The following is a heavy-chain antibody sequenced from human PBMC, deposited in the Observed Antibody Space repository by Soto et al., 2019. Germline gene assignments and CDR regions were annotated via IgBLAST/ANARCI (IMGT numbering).Heavy chain of an antibody. Sequence: SETLSLTCTVSGGSISSGDYYWTWIRQPPGKGLEWIGYIYYSRTTYYTPSLRSRVTISVDTSKNQFSLMLTSVTAADTAVYYCARVRDSFGLDVWGQGTTVTVSS. CDR2: IYYSRTT. D-gene: IGHD2-15*01. J-gene: IGHJ6*02. V-gene: IGHV4-30-4*01. CDR1: GGSISSGDYY. CDR3: ARVRDSFGLDV.